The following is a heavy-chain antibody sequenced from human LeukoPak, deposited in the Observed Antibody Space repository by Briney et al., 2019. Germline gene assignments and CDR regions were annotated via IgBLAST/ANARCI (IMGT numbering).Heavy chain of an antibody. J-gene: IGHJ4*02. CDR3: ARGPYDYVWGSYRYQTYFDY. D-gene: IGHD3-16*02. V-gene: IGHV4-61*02. Sequence: PSQTLSLTCTVSGGSINGGNYYWTWLRQPAGKGLEWIGRISPSGSTNHNPSLTSRVTISVDTSKNQFSLKLSSVTAADTAVYYCARGPYDYVWGSYRYQTYFDYWGQGTLVTVSS. CDR2: ISPSGST. CDR1: GGSINGGNYY.